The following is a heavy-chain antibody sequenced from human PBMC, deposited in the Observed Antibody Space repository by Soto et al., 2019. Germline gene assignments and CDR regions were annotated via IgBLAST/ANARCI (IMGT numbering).Heavy chain of an antibody. J-gene: IGHJ6*03. D-gene: IGHD3-3*01. CDR3: ARGSDFWDNYYYMDV. CDR2: INHSGST. Sequence: PSETLSLTCAVYGGSFGGYYWSWIRQPPGKGLEWIGEINHSGSTNYNPSLKSRVTISVDTSKNQFSLKLSSVTAADTAVYYCARGSDFWDNYYYMDVWGKGTTVTVSS. V-gene: IGHV4-34*01. CDR1: GGSFGGYY.